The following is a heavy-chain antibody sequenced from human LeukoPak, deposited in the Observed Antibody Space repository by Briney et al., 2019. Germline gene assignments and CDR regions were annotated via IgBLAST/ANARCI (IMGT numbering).Heavy chain of an antibody. V-gene: IGHV3-48*01. CDR2: ISSSSSTI. CDR3: ARGLPSDY. D-gene: IGHD2-15*01. Sequence: GGSLRLSCAASGFTFSNYSMNWVRQAPGKGLEWVSYISSSSSTIYYADSVKGRFTISRDNAKNSLYLQMNSLRAEDTAVYFCARGLPSDYWGQGTLVTVSS. CDR1: GFTFSNYS. J-gene: IGHJ4*02.